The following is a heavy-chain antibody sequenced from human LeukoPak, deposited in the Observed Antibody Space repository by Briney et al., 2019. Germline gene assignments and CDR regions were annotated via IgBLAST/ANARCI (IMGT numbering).Heavy chain of an antibody. V-gene: IGHV3-64*01. J-gene: IGHJ4*02. CDR2: ISSNGGST. CDR3: ARDDIAAAGIIDY. Sequence: GGSLRLSCAASGFTFSSYAMRWVRQAPGKGLEYVSAISSNGGSTYYANSVKGRFTISRDNSKNTLYLQMGSLRAEDMAVYYCARDDIAAAGIIDYWGQGTLVTVSS. D-gene: IGHD6-13*01. CDR1: GFTFSSYA.